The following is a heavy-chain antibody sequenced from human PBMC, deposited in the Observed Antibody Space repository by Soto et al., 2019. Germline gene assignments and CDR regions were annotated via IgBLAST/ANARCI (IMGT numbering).Heavy chain of an antibody. V-gene: IGHV3-30-3*01. D-gene: IGHD6-6*01. CDR1: GFTFSSYA. CDR2: ISYDGSNK. CDR3: ARTWGSSSLVDY. J-gene: IGHJ4*02. Sequence: ESGGGVVQPGRSLRLSCAASGFTFSSYAMHWVRQAPGKGLEWVAVISYDGSNKYYADSVKGRFTISRDNSKNTLYLQMNSLRAEDTAVYYCARTWGSSSLVDYWGQGTLVTVSS.